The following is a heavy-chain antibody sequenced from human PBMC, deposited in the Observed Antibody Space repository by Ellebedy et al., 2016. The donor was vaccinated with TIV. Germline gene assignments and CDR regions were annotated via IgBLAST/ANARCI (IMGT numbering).Heavy chain of an antibody. CDR1: GYTFTTYG. V-gene: IGHV1-18*04. D-gene: IGHD6-6*01. CDR3: ARDRDGSSSSDFQH. Sequence: AASVKVSCKASGYTFTTYGITWVRQAPGQGPEWMGWIGTYEGNTKYAQKLQGRVTMTRDTSTSTAYMEPRSLRSDDTAVYYCARDRDGSSSSDFQHWGPGTLVTVSS. J-gene: IGHJ1*01. CDR2: IGTYEGNT.